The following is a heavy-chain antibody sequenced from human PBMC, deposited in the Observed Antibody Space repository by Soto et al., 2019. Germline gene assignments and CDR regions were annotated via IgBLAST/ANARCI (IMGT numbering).Heavy chain of an antibody. D-gene: IGHD3-22*01. CDR3: ARDRGRPDLRDTHYYDSSDLDYGMDV. Sequence: EVRLVESGGGLVQPGGSLTLSCAASGFTFSSYWMTWVRQAPGKGLEWVANINQDGSEKYYMDSMKGRFTISRDNAKNSRFLHRTSLRAQDTAVYYCARDRGRPDLRDTHYYDSSDLDYGMDVWGQGTTVTVSS. CDR2: INQDGSEK. CDR1: GFTFSSYW. V-gene: IGHV3-7*01. J-gene: IGHJ6*02.